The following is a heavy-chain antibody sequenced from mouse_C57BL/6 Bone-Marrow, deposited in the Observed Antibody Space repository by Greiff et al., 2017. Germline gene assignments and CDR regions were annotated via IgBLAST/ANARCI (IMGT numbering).Heavy chain of an antibody. J-gene: IGHJ2*01. V-gene: IGHV14-4*01. CDR3: TTLYYEYDEDY. CDR1: GFNIKDDY. D-gene: IGHD2-4*01. Sequence: VQLQQSGAELVRPGASVKLSCTASGFNIKDDYMHWVKQRPEQGLEWIGWIDPENGDTEYASKFQGKATITADTSSNTAYQQLSSLTSEDTAVYYCTTLYYEYDEDYWGQGTTLTVSS. CDR2: IDPENGDT.